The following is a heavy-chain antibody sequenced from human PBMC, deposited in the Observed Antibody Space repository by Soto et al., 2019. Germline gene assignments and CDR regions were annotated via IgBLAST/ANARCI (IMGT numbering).Heavy chain of an antibody. J-gene: IGHJ4*02. CDR1: GYSFTSLD. V-gene: IGHV1-8*01. D-gene: IGHD1-26*01. CDR3: ARGVSAGVDY. Sequence: ASVKVSCKASGYSFTSLDINWVRQTAGQGLEWMGWMEPSTGRTGYAQKFQGRVTMTRDTSINTAYMELTTLTSDDTAFYYCARGVSAGVDYWGQGTTVTVSS. CDR2: MEPSTGRT.